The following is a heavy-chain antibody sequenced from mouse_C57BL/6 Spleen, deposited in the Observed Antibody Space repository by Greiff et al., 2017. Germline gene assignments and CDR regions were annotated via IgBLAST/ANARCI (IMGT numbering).Heavy chain of an antibody. J-gene: IGHJ4*01. CDR3: TRGGYYGSSYPYAMDY. V-gene: IGHV1-15*01. Sequence: QVQLQQSGAELVRPGASVTLSCKASGYTFTDYEMHWVKQTPVHGLEWIGAIDPETGGTAYNQKFKGKAILTADKSSSTAYMELRSLTSEDSAVYYCTRGGYYGSSYPYAMDYWGQGTSVTVSA. D-gene: IGHD1-1*01. CDR2: IDPETGGT. CDR1: GYTFTDYE.